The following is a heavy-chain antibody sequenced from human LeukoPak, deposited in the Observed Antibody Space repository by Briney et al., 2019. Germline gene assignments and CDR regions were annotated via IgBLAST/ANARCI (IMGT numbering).Heavy chain of an antibody. Sequence: GGSLRLSCAASGFTFSDHYMDWVRQAAGKGLEWIGRIRDKANSHTTEYAASVKGRFSVSRDDSKNSLYLQMNSLKTEDTAVYYCARGARRELERGSPNYDNYGMDVWGQGTTVSVSS. CDR1: GFTFSDHY. V-gene: IGHV3-72*01. J-gene: IGHJ6*02. CDR2: IRDKANSHTT. CDR3: ARGARRELERGSPNYDNYGMDV. D-gene: IGHD1-1*01.